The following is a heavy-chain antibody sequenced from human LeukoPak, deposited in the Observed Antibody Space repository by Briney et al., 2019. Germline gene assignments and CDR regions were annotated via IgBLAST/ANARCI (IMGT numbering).Heavy chain of an antibody. CDR3: ARGNYYGSGVFDY. Sequence: ASVKVSCKASGYTFTGYYMHWVRQAPGQGLEWMGWINPNSGGTNYAQKFQGWVTMTRDTSISTAYMELSRLRSDDTAVYYCARGNYYGSGVFDYWGQGTLVTVSS. CDR2: INPNSGGT. V-gene: IGHV1-2*04. D-gene: IGHD3-10*01. J-gene: IGHJ4*02. CDR1: GYTFTGYY.